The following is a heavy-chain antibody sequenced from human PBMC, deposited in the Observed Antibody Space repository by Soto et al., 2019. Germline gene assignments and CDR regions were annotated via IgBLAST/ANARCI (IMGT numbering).Heavy chain of an antibody. CDR3: ARGRSSGWLDP. Sequence: QVQLQQWGAGLLKPSETLSLTCAVYGGSFSGYYWSWIRQPPGKGLEWIGEINHSGSTNYNPSLKIRVTISVDTSKNQFSLKLSSVTAADTAVYYCARGRSSGWLDPWGQGTLVTVSS. CDR2: INHSGST. CDR1: GGSFSGYY. V-gene: IGHV4-34*01. D-gene: IGHD6-19*01. J-gene: IGHJ5*02.